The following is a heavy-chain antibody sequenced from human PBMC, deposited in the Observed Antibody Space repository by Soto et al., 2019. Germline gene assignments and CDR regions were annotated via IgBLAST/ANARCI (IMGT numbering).Heavy chain of an antibody. CDR3: ARGVKWSPLHGSGRLDS. CDR2: INYSGTT. Sequence: SETLSLTCAVYGGSFGAYSWTWIRQTPGKGLEWIGEINYSGTTYYNPSLEGRATISVDTSKNQFSLKLTSVTAADTAVYYCARGVKWSPLHGSGRLDSWGQGTLVTVSS. D-gene: IGHD3-10*01. CDR1: GGSFGAYS. V-gene: IGHV4-34*01. J-gene: IGHJ4*02.